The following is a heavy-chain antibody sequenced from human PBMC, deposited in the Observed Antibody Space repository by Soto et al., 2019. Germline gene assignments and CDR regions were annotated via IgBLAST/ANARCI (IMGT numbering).Heavy chain of an antibody. Sequence: EVQLLESGGGLVQPGGSLRLSCAASGFTFSSYAMSWVRQAPGKGLASVSGISVSGGSTYYADSVKGRFTISRDNSKNTLYLQMNSLRAEDTAVYYCASNTRYDPPDYWGQGTLVTVSS. D-gene: IGHD3-16*01. CDR1: GFTFSSYA. CDR2: ISVSGGST. CDR3: ASNTRYDPPDY. V-gene: IGHV3-23*01. J-gene: IGHJ4*02.